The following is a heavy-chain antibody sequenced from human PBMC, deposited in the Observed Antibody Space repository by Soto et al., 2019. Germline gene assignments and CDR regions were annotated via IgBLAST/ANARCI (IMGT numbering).Heavy chain of an antibody. J-gene: IGHJ1*01. V-gene: IGHV3-7*05. CDR2: IKQDGSEK. CDR3: ARDRVESGYPEYFQH. CDR1: GFTFSSYL. Sequence: PGGSLRLSCAASGFTFSSYLMSLVRQAPGKGLEWVANIKQDGSEKYYVDSVKGRFTISRDNSKNTLYLQMNSLRAEDTAVYYCARDRVESGYPEYFQHWGQGTLVTVSX. D-gene: IGHD3-22*01.